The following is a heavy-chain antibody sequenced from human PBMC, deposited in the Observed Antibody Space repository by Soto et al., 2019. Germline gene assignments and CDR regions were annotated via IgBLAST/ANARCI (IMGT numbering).Heavy chain of an antibody. V-gene: IGHV1-18*01. CDR2: ISAYNGNT. Sequence: ASVKVSCKASGYTFTSYGISWVRQAPGQGLEWMGWISAYNGNTNYAQKLQGRVTMTTDTSTSTAYMELRSLRSDDTAVYYCARMRADCSGGSCYYYYYYMDVWGKGTTVTVSS. J-gene: IGHJ6*03. CDR1: GYTFTSYG. D-gene: IGHD2-15*01. CDR3: ARMRADCSGGSCYYYYYYMDV.